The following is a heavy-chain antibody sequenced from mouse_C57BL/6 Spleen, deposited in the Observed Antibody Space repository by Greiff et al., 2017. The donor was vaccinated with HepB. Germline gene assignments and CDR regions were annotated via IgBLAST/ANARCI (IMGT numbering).Heavy chain of an antibody. Sequence: EVQVVESGEGLVKPGGSLKLSCAASGFTFSSYAMSWVRQTPEKRLEWVAYISSGGDYIYYADTVKGRFTISRDNARNTPYLQMSSLKSEDTAMYYCTRGYGSRAMDYWGQGTSVTVSS. J-gene: IGHJ4*01. V-gene: IGHV5-9-1*02. CDR2: ISSGGDYI. CDR3: TRGYGSRAMDY. CDR1: GFTFSSYA. D-gene: IGHD1-1*01.